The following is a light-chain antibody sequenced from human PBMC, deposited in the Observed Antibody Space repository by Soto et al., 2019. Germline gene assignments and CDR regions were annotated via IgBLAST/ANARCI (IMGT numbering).Light chain of an antibody. J-gene: IGKJ4*01. V-gene: IGKV1-33*01. Sequence: DIQLTQSPSSLSASVGDRVTITCQADHDITNYLNWYQQRPGRAPKLLIYDASNLEPGVPSRFSGSGSGRSFTFTIANLQSEDFATYYCQQYDDLPLTFGGGTKVE. CDR1: HDITNY. CDR3: QQYDDLPLT. CDR2: DAS.